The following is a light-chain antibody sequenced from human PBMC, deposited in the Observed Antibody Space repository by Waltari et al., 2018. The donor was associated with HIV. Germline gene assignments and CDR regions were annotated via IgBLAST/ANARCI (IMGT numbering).Light chain of an antibody. CDR2: MNN. Sequence: QSVLTQPPSASGTPGQRVTISCSGSSSNIGSNYVYWYQHLPGTAPKLLIYMNNQRPSGVPGRFSGSKSGTSASLAISGLRSEDEADYYCAAWDASLSAWVFGGGTKLTVL. CDR3: AAWDASLSAWV. V-gene: IGLV1-47*01. CDR1: SSNIGSNY. J-gene: IGLJ3*02.